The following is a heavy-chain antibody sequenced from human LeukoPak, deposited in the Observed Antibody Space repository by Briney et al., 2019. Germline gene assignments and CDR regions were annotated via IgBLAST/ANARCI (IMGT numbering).Heavy chain of an antibody. J-gene: IGHJ4*02. Sequence: PGGSLRLSCAASGFTFSNAWMNWVRQAPGKGLEWVGRIKSKTDGGATDYAAPVKGRFTISRDDSKNTLYLQMNSLKTEDTAVYYCTTIDILTVEFDYWGQGTLVTVSS. V-gene: IGHV3-15*07. CDR1: GFTFSNAW. D-gene: IGHD3-9*01. CDR3: TTIDILTVEFDY. CDR2: IKSKTDGGAT.